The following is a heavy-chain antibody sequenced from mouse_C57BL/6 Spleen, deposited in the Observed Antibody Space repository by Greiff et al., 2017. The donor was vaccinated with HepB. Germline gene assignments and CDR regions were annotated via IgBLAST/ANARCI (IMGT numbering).Heavy chain of an antibody. D-gene: IGHD1-1*01. V-gene: IGHV1-69*01. CDR1: GYTFTSYW. Sequence: VQLQQPGAELVMPGASVKLSCKASGYTFTSYWMHWVNQRPGQGLEWIGEIDPSDSYTNYNQKFKGKSTLTVDKSSSTAYTQLSSLTSEDSAVYYCARGSSYGWFAYWGQGTLVTVSA. J-gene: IGHJ3*01. CDR2: IDPSDSYT. CDR3: ARGSSYGWFAY.